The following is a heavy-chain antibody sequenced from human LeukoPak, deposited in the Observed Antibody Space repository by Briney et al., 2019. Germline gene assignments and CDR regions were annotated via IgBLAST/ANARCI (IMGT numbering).Heavy chain of an antibody. CDR1: GGTFSSYA. J-gene: IGHJ4*02. CDR3: ARDAYCGGDCYSPFDY. V-gene: IGHV1-69*04. CDR2: IIPILGIA. Sequence: SVKVSCKASGGTFSSYAISWVRQAPGEGLEWMGRIIPILGIANYAQKFQGRVTITADKSTSTAYMELSSLRSEDTAVYYCARDAYCGGDCYSPFDYWGQGTLVTVSS. D-gene: IGHD2-21*02.